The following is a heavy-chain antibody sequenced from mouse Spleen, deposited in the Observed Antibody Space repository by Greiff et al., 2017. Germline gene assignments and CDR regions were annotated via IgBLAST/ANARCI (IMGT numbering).Heavy chain of an antibody. Sequence: ESGPGLVKPSQSLSLTCSVTGYSITSGYYWNWIRQFPGNKLEWMGYISYDGSNNYNPSLKNRISITRDTSKNQFFLKLNSVTTEDTATYYCARESTTANFDYWGQGTTLTVSS. V-gene: IGHV3-6*01. D-gene: IGHD1-2*01. CDR2: ISYDGSN. CDR1: GYSITSGYY. CDR3: ARESTTANFDY. J-gene: IGHJ2*01.